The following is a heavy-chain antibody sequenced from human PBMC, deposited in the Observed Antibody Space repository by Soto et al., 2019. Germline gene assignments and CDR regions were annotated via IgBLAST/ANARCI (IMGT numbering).Heavy chain of an antibody. D-gene: IGHD3-3*01. Sequence: ASVKVSCKASGYTFTSYAMHWVRQAPGQRLEWMGWINAGNGNTKYSQKFQGRVTITRDTSASIAYMELSSLRSEDTAVYYCASRGYYDFWSGYNNRLDYYGMDVWGQGTTVTVSS. CDR2: INAGNGNT. CDR1: GYTFTSYA. V-gene: IGHV1-3*01. CDR3: ASRGYYDFWSGYNNRLDYYGMDV. J-gene: IGHJ6*02.